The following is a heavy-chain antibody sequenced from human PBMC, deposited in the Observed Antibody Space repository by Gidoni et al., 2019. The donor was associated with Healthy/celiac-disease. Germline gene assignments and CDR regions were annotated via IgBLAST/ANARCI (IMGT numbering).Heavy chain of an antibody. D-gene: IGHD5-18*01. CDR3: TRGGSYGYGDAFDI. CDR1: GFTFGDYA. Sequence: EVQLVESGGGLVQPGRSLRLSCTASGFTFGDYAMSWFRQAPGKGLEWVGFSRSKAYGGTTEYAASVKGRFTISRDDSKSIAYLQMNSRKTEDTAVYYCTRGGSYGYGDAFDIRGQGTMVTVSS. V-gene: IGHV3-49*03. J-gene: IGHJ3*02. CDR2: SRSKAYGGTT.